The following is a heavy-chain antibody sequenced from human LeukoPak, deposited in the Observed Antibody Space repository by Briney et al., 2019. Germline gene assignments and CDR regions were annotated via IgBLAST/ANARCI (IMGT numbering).Heavy chain of an antibody. CDR3: ARDRNYYVDAFDI. D-gene: IGHD3-10*02. CDR2: ISSSGSTI. V-gene: IGHV3-48*04. J-gene: IGHJ3*02. Sequence: PGGSLRLSCAASGFTFSSYGMHWIRQAPGKGLEWVSYISSSGSTIYYADSVKGRFTISRDNAKNSLYLQMNSLRAEDTAVYYCARDRNYYVDAFDIWGQGTMVTVSS. CDR1: GFTFSSYG.